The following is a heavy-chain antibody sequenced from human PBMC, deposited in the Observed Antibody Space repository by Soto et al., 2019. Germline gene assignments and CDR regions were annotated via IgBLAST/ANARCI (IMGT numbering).Heavy chain of an antibody. D-gene: IGHD3-16*01. CDR3: ARGGDPDY. CDR2: LQTDGSHP. J-gene: IGHJ4*02. V-gene: IGHV3-74*01. Sequence: EVQLVESGGGLVQPGGSLRLSCVASGFTFNYYWMHWVRQAPGKGLMWVSRLQTDGSHPDYADSVKGRFTISRDNAKNTLYLQINNLRSEYTAVYYCARGGDPDYWGQGTLVTVSS. CDR1: GFTFNYYW.